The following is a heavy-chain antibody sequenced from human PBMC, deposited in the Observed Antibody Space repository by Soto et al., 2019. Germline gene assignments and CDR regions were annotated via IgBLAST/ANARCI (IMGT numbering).Heavy chain of an antibody. D-gene: IGHD2-8*01. V-gene: IGHV1-8*01. CDR3: AGGPHPYFNDY. J-gene: IGHJ4*02. CDR1: GYTFTSYD. CDR2: MNPNNNNT. Sequence: QVQLVQSGAEVKKPGASVKVSCKASGYTFTSYDINWVRQATGQGLEWMGWMNPNNNNTGYAQKFQGRVTMTRNTSISTAYMELSSLGSEDTTVYYCAGGPHPYFNDYWGQGTLVTVSS.